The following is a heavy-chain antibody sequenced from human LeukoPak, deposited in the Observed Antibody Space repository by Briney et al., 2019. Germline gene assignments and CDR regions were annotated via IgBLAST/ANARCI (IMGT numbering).Heavy chain of an antibody. J-gene: IGHJ4*02. CDR3: ARSGGSGWYYFDY. V-gene: IGHV3-66*01. CDR1: GFTFSSYA. CDR2: IYSGGST. D-gene: IGHD6-19*01. Sequence: GGSLRLSCAASGFTFSSYAMSWVRQTPGKGLEWVSVIYSGGSTYYSDSVKGRFTISRDNSKNTLYLQMNSLRAEDTAVYYCARSGGSGWYYFDYWGQGTLVTVSS.